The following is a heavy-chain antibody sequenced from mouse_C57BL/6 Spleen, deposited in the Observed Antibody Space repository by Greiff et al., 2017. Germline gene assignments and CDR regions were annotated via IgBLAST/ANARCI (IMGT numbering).Heavy chain of an antibody. CDR2: IDPSDSYT. J-gene: IGHJ2*01. CDR3: ARGGYGNYHVFDY. D-gene: IGHD2-10*02. Sequence: VQLQQPGAELVKPGASVKLSCKASGYTFTSYWMQWVKQRPGQGLEWIGEIDPSDSYTNYNQKFKGKATLTADTSSNTAYLQLSSLTSEDTAIYYCARGGYGNYHVFDYWGQGTTLTVSS. CDR1: GYTFTSYW. V-gene: IGHV1-50*01.